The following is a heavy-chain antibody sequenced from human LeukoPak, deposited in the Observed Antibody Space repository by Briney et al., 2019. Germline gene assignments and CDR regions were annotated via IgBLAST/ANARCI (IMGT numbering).Heavy chain of an antibody. V-gene: IGHV1-69*04. CDR3: ARDSKSIAAAGETFFDY. D-gene: IGHD6-13*01. J-gene: IGHJ4*02. CDR2: IIPILGIA. Sequence: SVKVSCKASGGTFSSYAISWVRQAPGQGLEWMGRIIPILGIANYAQKFQGRVTITADKSTSTAYMELSSLRSEDTAVYYCARDSKSIAAAGETFFDYWGQGTLATVSS. CDR1: GGTFSSYA.